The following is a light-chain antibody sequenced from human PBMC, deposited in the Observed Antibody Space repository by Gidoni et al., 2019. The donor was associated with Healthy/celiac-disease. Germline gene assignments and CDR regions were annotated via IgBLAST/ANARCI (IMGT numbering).Light chain of an antibody. V-gene: IGKV3-15*01. J-gene: IGKJ4*01. Sequence: EIVMTQSPATLSVSPGERATLSCRASQSVSSNLVWYQQKPGQAPRLLIYGASTRAPGSPARFSGSGSGTEFTLTISSLQSEDVAVYYCQQYNNWPPVTFGGGTKVEIK. CDR3: QQYNNWPPVT. CDR2: GAS. CDR1: QSVSSN.